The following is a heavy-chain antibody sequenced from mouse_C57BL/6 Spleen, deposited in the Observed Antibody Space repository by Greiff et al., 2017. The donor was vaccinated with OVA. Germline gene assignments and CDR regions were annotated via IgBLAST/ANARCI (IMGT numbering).Heavy chain of an antibody. CDR2: IWRGGST. D-gene: IGHD1-1*01. CDR1: GFSLTSYG. Sequence: VKLMESGPGLVQPSQSLSITCTVSGFSLTSYGVHWVRQSPGKGLEWLGVIWRGGSTNYNAAFMSRLSITKDNSKSQVFFKMNSLQADDTAIYYCAKNNYGSSQGYFDVWGTGTTVTVSS. J-gene: IGHJ1*03. CDR3: AKNNYGSSQGYFDV. V-gene: IGHV2-5*01.